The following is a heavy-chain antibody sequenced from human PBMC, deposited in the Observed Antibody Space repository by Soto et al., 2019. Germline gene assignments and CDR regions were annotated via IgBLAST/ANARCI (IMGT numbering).Heavy chain of an antibody. D-gene: IGHD2-15*01. CDR1: GYTFTSYA. J-gene: IGHJ3*02. CDR3: ASLVAAKWGNAIYI. CDR2: INAGNGNT. Sequence: ASVKVSCKASGYTFTSYAMHWVRQAPGQRLEWMGWINAGNGNTKYSQKFQGRVTITRDTSASTAYMELSSLKSEDTAVYYCASLVAAKWGNAIYILCQGTMLTVSS. V-gene: IGHV1-3*01.